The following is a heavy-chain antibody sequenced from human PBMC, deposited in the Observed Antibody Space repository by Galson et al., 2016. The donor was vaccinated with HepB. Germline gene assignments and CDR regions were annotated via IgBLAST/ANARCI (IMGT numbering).Heavy chain of an antibody. Sequence: SETLSLTCAVYGGSLSRYCWGWIRQPPGKGLEWIGEIDHSGRTNYNPSLKSRVPISVDTSKNQFSLNLSSVTAADTAVYYCFERRGSSNYGNLGDFYFGMDVWGQGTTVTVSS. CDR1: GGSLSRYC. CDR2: IDHSGRT. V-gene: IGHV4-34*01. J-gene: IGHJ6*02. CDR3: FERRGSSNYGNLGDFYFGMDV. D-gene: IGHD2-21*02.